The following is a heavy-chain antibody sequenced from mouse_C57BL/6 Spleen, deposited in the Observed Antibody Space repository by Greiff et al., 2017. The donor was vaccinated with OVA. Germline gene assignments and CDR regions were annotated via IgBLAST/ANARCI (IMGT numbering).Heavy chain of an antibody. CDR1: GYTFTSYW. V-gene: IGHV1-64*01. D-gene: IGHD4-1*01. CDR2: IHPNSGST. J-gene: IGHJ2*01. Sequence: VQLQQPGAELVKPGASVKLSCKASGYTFTSYWMHWVKQRPGQGLEWIGMIHPNSGSTNYNEKFKSKATLTVDKSSSTAYMQLSSLTSEDSAVYYCVQLTGTELNYWGQGTTLTVSS. CDR3: VQLTGTELNY.